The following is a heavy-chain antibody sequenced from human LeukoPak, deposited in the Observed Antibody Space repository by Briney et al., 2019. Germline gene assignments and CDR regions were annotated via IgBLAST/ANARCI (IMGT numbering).Heavy chain of an antibody. CDR1: GFTFSSYA. V-gene: IGHV3-23*01. D-gene: IGHD4-11*01. J-gene: IGHJ4*02. CDR2: ISGSGGST. CDR3: AKERSNYVGGYFDY. Sequence: QSGGSLRLSCAASGFTFSSYAMSSVRQAPGKGLEWVSAISGSGGSTYYADSVKGRFTISRDNSKNTLYLQMNSLRAEDAAVYYCAKERSNYVGGYFDYGGRGTLVTVSS.